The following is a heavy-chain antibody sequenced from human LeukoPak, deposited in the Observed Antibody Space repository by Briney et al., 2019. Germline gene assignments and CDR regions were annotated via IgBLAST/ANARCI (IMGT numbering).Heavy chain of an antibody. CDR3: ARERDGSCWPRAEYFQH. V-gene: IGHV1-2*02. D-gene: IGHD2-15*01. Sequence: GASVKVSCKASGYTFTGYYMHWVRQAPGQGLEWMGWITPNSGGTNYAQKFQGRVTMTRDTSISTAYMELSRLRSDDTAVYYCARERDGSCWPRAEYFQHWGQGTLVTVSS. CDR2: ITPNSGGT. CDR1: GYTFTGYY. J-gene: IGHJ1*01.